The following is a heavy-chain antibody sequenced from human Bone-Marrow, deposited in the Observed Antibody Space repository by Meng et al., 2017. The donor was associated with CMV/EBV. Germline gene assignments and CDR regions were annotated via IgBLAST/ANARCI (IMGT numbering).Heavy chain of an antibody. J-gene: IGHJ6*02. CDR2: INHSGST. V-gene: IGHV4-34*01. CDR3: ARATFGDYYDSSGSLYYYYGMDV. Sequence: SETLSLTCAVYGGSFSGYYWSWIRQPPGKGLEWIGEINHSGSTNYNPSLKSRVTISVDTSKNQFSLKLSSVTAADTAVYYCARATFGDYYDSSGSLYYYYGMDVWGQGTTVTVSS. CDR1: GGSFSGYY. D-gene: IGHD3-22*01.